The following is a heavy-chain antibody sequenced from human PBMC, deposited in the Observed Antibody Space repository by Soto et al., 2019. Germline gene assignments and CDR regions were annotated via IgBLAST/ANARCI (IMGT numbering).Heavy chain of an antibody. CDR3: ARDLAAAAY. D-gene: IGHD6-13*01. CDR1: GYIFTNYY. J-gene: IGHJ4*02. V-gene: IGHV1-46*01. Sequence: QVQLVQSGAEVKKPGASVKVSCKASGYIFTNYYIHWVRQAPGQGLEWMAIINPLPTSGSTNYAQKFEGRVTVTRDTSTSTVYPELSSLRSDDKAVYYCARDLAAAAYWGQGTLVTVSS. CDR2: INPLPTSGST.